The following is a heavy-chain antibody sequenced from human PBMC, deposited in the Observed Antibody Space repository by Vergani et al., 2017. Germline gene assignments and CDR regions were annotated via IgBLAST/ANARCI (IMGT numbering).Heavy chain of an antibody. CDR2: ISGSGGST. D-gene: IGHD5-12*01. Sequence: EVQLVESGGGLVQPGGSLRVSCAASGFTFSSYAMSWVRQAPGKGLEWVSAISGSGGSTYYADSVKGRFTISRDNSKNTLYLQMNSLRAEDTAVYYCARDRVDIVATTTYYYYYYGMDVWGQGTTVTVSS. CDR1: GFTFSSYA. J-gene: IGHJ6*02. CDR3: ARDRVDIVATTTYYYYYYGMDV. V-gene: IGHV3-23*04.